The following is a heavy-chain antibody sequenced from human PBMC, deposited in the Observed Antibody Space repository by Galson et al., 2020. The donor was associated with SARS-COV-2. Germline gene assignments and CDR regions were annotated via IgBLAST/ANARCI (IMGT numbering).Heavy chain of an antibody. D-gene: IGHD3-10*01. Sequence: SVKVSCKASGGTFSSYAISWVRQAPGQGLEWMGGIIPIFGTANYAQKFQGRVTLTADESTSTAYMELSSLRSEDTAVYYCAQWFGEDEFDYWGQGTLVTVSS. V-gene: IGHV1-69*13. CDR3: AQWFGEDEFDY. J-gene: IGHJ4*02. CDR2: IIPIFGTA. CDR1: GGTFSSYA.